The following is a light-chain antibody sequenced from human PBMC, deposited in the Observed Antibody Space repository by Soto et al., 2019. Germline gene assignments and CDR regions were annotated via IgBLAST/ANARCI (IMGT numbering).Light chain of an antibody. Sequence: EIVMTQSPVTLSVSPRERVTLSCRASQSVSSNLAWYQQKPGQAPSLLIYGAFTRATGIPARFSGTGSGTEFTLTIRSMQSEDFAIYYCQQYNDWALTFGQGTKVDIK. CDR1: QSVSSN. J-gene: IGKJ1*01. CDR3: QQYNDWALT. CDR2: GAF. V-gene: IGKV3-15*01.